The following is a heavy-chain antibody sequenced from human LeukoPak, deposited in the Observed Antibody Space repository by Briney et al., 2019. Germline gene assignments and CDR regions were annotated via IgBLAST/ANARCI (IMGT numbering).Heavy chain of an antibody. Sequence: GGSLRLSCAASGFTFSSYAMHWVRQAPGKGLEWVAVISYDGSNKYYADSVKGRFTISRDNSKNTLYLQMNSLRAEDTAVYYCARDGAAAAGFDYWGQGTPVTVSS. D-gene: IGHD6-13*01. CDR3: ARDGAAAAGFDY. CDR2: ISYDGSNK. J-gene: IGHJ4*02. V-gene: IGHV3-30-3*01. CDR1: GFTFSSYA.